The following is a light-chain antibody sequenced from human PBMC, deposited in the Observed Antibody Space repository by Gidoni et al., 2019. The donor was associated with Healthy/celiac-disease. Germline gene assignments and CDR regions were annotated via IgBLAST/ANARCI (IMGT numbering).Light chain of an antibody. V-gene: IGKV1-9*01. CDR2: AAS. CDR1: QGISSY. J-gene: IGKJ5*01. CDR3: QQLNSYPPT. Sequence: IQLTQPPSSLSASVVDRVTITCRASQGISSYLAWYQQKPGKAPKLLIYAASTLQSGVPSRFSGSGSGTAFTLTISSLQPEDFSTYYCQQLNSYPPTFGQGTRLEIQ.